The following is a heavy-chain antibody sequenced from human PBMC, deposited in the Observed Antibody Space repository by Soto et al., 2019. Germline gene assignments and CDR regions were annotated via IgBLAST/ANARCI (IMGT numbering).Heavy chain of an antibody. CDR3: ARDWLVPAATNRYYYYYGMDV. D-gene: IGHD2-2*01. Sequence: SLRLSCAASGFTFSSYGMHWVRQAPGKGLEWVAVIWYDGSNKYYADSVKGRFTISRDNSKNTLYLQMNSLRAEDTAVYYCARDWLVPAATNRYYYYYGMDVWGQGTTVTVSS. CDR1: GFTFSSYG. J-gene: IGHJ6*02. CDR2: IWYDGSNK. V-gene: IGHV3-33*01.